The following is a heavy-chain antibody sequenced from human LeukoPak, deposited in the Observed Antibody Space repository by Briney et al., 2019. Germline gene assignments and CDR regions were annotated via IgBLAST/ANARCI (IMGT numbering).Heavy chain of an antibody. D-gene: IGHD6-19*01. J-gene: IGHJ4*02. Sequence: PSETLSLTCTVSGGSISSYYWSWIRQPPGKGLEWIGYIYYSGSTNYNPSLESRVTISVDTSKNQFSLKLSSVTAADTAVYYCARAGLSSGGDRALYYFDYWGQGTLVTVSS. CDR1: GGSISSYY. CDR3: ARAGLSSGGDRALYYFDY. V-gene: IGHV4-59*01. CDR2: IYYSGST.